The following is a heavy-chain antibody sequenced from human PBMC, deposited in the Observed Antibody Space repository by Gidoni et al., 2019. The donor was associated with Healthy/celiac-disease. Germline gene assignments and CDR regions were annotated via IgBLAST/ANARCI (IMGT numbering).Heavy chain of an antibody. J-gene: IGHJ6*02. CDR3: ARERGGLYDYSNGYVSFYYYYGMDV. Sequence: EVQLVESGGGLVQPGGSLRLSCAASGFTFGSYSLNWVRPAPGKGLEWVSYISSSSSTIYYADSVKGRFTISRDNAKNSLYLQMNSLRAEDTAVYYCARERGGLYDYSNGYVSFYYYYGMDVWGQGTTVTVSS. CDR2: ISSSSSTI. V-gene: IGHV3-48*01. D-gene: IGHD4-4*01. CDR1: GFTFGSYS.